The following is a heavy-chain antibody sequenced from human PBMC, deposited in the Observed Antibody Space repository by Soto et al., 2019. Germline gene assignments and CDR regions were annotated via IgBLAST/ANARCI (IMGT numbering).Heavy chain of an antibody. CDR3: SSHFSNFRFNYCAMDV. J-gene: IGHJ6*02. Sequence: PGESLKISCTGSGYTFTNSWIGWVRQLPGKGLEWIGIIYPGDSDSRYSPSFQGHVTITVAKSTRTAYLEWNTLKASDTAMYYRSSHFSNFRFNYCAMDVWGQGTTVTFSS. V-gene: IGHV5-51*01. CDR2: IYPGDSDS. CDR1: GYTFTNSW. D-gene: IGHD4-4*01.